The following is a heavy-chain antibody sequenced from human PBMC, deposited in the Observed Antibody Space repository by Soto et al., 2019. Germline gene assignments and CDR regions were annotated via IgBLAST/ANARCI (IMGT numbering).Heavy chain of an antibody. CDR1: ARTFSNHA. Sequence: SVKVSCKATARTFSNHARSWVRQAPGQGLEWMGGIIPIFGTANYAQKFQGRVTITADESTSTAYMELSSLRSEDTALYYCAYYSLGNGILTGYFDFWGQGTLVTVSS. D-gene: IGHD3-9*01. CDR3: AYYSLGNGILTGYFDF. V-gene: IGHV1-69*13. J-gene: IGHJ4*02. CDR2: IIPIFGTA.